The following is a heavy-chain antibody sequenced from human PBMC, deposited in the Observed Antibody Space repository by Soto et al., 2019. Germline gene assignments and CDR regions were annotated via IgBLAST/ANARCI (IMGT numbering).Heavy chain of an antibody. CDR1: GIIVKSNY. CDR3: ARGVFGQPDS. J-gene: IGHJ5*01. Sequence: EVQLVESGGGLVQPGGSLRLSCAASGIIVKSNYMNWVRQAPGKGLEWVSIIYSGGSTYYADSVKGRFTISRHDSRDTIYLQMSSLRSEDTATYYCARGVFGQPDSWGQGTLVIVSS. CDR2: IYSGGST. D-gene: IGHD2-21*01. V-gene: IGHV3-53*04.